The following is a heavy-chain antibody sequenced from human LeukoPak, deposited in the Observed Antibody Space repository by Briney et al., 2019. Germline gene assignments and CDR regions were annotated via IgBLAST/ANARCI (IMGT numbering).Heavy chain of an antibody. Sequence: GGSLRLSCAASGFTFSDYYINWIRQAPGKGLEGVSYISRSGTTIYYADSVKGRFTISRDNAKNSLYLQMNSLRAEDTAVYYCARAPDYGDYPGYGMDVWGRGTTVTVSS. V-gene: IGHV3-11*01. CDR1: GFTFSDYY. CDR3: ARAPDYGDYPGYGMDV. D-gene: IGHD4-17*01. CDR2: ISRSGTTI. J-gene: IGHJ6*02.